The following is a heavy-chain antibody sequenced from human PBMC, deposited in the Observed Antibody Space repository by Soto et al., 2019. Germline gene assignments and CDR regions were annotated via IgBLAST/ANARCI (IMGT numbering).Heavy chain of an antibody. CDR3: ARVGYCSGGSCYFAY. Sequence: SETLSLTCTVSGGSISPYYWSWIRQPPGKGLEWVGYIYYSGSTYYNPSLKSRVTISVDTSKNQFSLKLSSVTAADTAVYYCARVGYCSGGSCYFAYWGQGTLVTVSS. CDR1: GGSISPYY. D-gene: IGHD2-15*01. CDR2: IYYSGST. J-gene: IGHJ4*02. V-gene: IGHV4-59*12.